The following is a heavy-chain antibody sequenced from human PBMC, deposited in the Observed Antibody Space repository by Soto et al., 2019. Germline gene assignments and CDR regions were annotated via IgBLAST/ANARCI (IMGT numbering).Heavy chain of an antibody. Sequence: PSETLALTCTVSGGSISSYYWSWIRQPPGKGLEWIGYIYYSGSTNYNPSLKSRVTISVDTSKNQFSLKLSSVTAADTAVYYCATAAPHPQNWFDPWGQGTLVTVSS. CDR3: ATAAPHPQNWFDP. CDR1: GGSISSYY. V-gene: IGHV4-59*08. J-gene: IGHJ5*02. CDR2: IYYSGST.